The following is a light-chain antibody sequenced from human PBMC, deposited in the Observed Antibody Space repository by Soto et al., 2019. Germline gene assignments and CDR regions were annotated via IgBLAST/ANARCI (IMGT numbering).Light chain of an antibody. CDR1: SSDVGAYHS. V-gene: IGLV2-14*03. CDR3: SSFTDTGTVM. J-gene: IGLJ3*02. CDR2: DVS. Sequence: QSVLTQPASVSGSPGQSFTIPCTGSSSDVGAYHSVSWYQQHPGKAPKLIIFDVSNRPSGVSNRFSGSKSGNTASLTISGLQAEDEADYYCSSFTDTGTVMFGGGTQVTVL.